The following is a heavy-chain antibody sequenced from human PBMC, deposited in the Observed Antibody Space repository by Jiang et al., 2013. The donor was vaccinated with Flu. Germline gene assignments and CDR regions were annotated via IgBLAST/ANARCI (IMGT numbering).Heavy chain of an antibody. CDR3: ARHSGYNWNDELDYYYYGMDV. CDR1: GYSFSSYW. D-gene: IGHD1-1*01. V-gene: IGHV5-51*01. J-gene: IGHJ6*02. Sequence: GAEVKKPGESLKISCKGSGYSFSSYWIGWVRQMPGKGLEWMGIIYPGDSGTRYSPSFQGQVTISADKSISTAYLQWSSLKASDTAMYYCARHSGYNWNDELDYYYYGMDVWGQGTTVTVSS. CDR2: IYPGDSGT.